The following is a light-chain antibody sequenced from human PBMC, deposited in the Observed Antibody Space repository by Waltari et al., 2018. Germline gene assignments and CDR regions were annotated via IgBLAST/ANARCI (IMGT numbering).Light chain of an antibody. Sequence: DIQMTQSPSTLSASVGDRVTISCRASQSVGTWLAWYQQKPGKAPKLLIYMASSLESGVPSRFSGSGSGIEFTLTISSLQPDDFATYSCQQYSSFSTFGQGTKVDI. J-gene: IGKJ2*01. V-gene: IGKV1-5*03. CDR2: MAS. CDR3: QQYSSFST. CDR1: QSVGTW.